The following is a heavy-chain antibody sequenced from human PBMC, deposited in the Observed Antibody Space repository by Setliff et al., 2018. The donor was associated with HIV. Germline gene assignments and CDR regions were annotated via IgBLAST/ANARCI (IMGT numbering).Heavy chain of an antibody. CDR3: ARDFLPQYEGYMDV. CDR1: GFTFSTHW. J-gene: IGHJ6*03. V-gene: IGHV3-48*04. Sequence: PGGSLRLSCAASGFTFSTHWMTWVRQAPGKGLEWVSYISSSGSTIYYADSVKGRFTISRDNAKNTLYLQMNSLRAEDTAVYYCARDFLPQYEGYMDVWGKGTTVTVSS. CDR2: ISSSGSTI. D-gene: IGHD2-2*01.